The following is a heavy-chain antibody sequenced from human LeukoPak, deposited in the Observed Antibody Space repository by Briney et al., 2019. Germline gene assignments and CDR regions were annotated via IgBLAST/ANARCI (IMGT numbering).Heavy chain of an antibody. CDR3: ARSDYDTSKFDL. D-gene: IGHD3-22*01. CDR2: IYYSGST. CDR1: GGSFSGYY. J-gene: IGHJ2*01. V-gene: IGHV4-59*01. Sequence: KTSETLSLTCAVYGGSFSGYYWSWIRQPPGKGLEWIGYIYYSGSTNYNPSLKSRVTISVDTSKNQFSLKLSSVTAADTAVYYCARSDYDTSKFDLWGRGTLVTVSS.